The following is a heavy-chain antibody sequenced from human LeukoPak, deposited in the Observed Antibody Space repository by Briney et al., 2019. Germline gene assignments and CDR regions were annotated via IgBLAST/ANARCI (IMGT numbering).Heavy chain of an antibody. V-gene: IGHV1-18*01. CDR1: GYTFTSYG. D-gene: IGHD2-15*01. CDR2: ISAYNGNT. CDR3: ASTSPCSGGSCYPLGY. J-gene: IGHJ4*02. Sequence: ASVKVSCKASGYTFTSYGISWVRQAPGQGLEWMGWISAYNGNTNYAQKLQGRVTMTSATSTSTAYMELRSLRSDDTAVYYCASTSPCSGGSCYPLGYWGQGTLVTVSS.